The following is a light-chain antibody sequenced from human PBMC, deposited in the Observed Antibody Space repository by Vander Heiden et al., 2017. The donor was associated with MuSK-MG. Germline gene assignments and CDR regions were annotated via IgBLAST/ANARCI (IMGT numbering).Light chain of an antibody. J-gene: IGKJ2*01. V-gene: IGKV2-28*01. CDR3: MQALQTPYT. CDR1: QSLLHSNGYKY. CDR2: LGS. Sequence: DIVMTQSPLSLPVTPGEPASISCRSSQSLLHSNGYKYLDWYLQKPGQSPQLLIYLGSNRASGVPDRFSGSGSGTDFTLKISRVEAEDVGVYCCMQALQTPYTFGQGTKLEIK.